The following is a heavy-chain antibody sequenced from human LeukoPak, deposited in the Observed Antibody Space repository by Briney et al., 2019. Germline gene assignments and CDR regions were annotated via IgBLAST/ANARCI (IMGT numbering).Heavy chain of an antibody. V-gene: IGHV4-38-2*02. CDR2: ISHSGST. CDR3: ARLRRSRLAEFDY. J-gene: IGHJ4*02. Sequence: SETQSLTCTVSGYSISSGYYWGWIRQPPGKGLKWIGSISHSGSTYYNPSLKSRVTISVDTSKNQFSLKLSSLTAADTAVYYCARLRRSRLAEFDYWGQGTLVTVSS. D-gene: IGHD3-3*02. CDR1: GYSISSGYY.